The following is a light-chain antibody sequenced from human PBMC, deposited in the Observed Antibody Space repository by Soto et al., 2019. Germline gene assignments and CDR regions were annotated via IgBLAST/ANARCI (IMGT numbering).Light chain of an antibody. Sequence: EIVLTQSPGTLSLSPGERATLSCRASQSVSSSYLAWNQQKPGQAPRLLIYGASSRATGIPDRFSGNGSGTDFTLTISRLEPEDFAVYYCQQYGSSPWTFGQGTKVDIK. CDR3: QQYGSSPWT. J-gene: IGKJ1*01. CDR1: QSVSSSY. V-gene: IGKV3-20*01. CDR2: GAS.